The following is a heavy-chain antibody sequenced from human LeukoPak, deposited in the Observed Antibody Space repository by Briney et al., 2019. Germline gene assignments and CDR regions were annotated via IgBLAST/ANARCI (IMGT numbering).Heavy chain of an antibody. CDR3: ARDNPLWFGESYRFDP. Sequence: PGGSLRLSCAASGFSFSSQSMNWVRQAPGKGLEWVSAISSRSTYIYYADSVKGRFTISRDNAKNSLYLQMNSLRAEDTAVYYCARDNPLWFGESYRFDPWGQGTLVTVSS. J-gene: IGHJ5*02. CDR1: GFSFSSQS. V-gene: IGHV3-21*01. D-gene: IGHD3-10*01. CDR2: ISSRSTYI.